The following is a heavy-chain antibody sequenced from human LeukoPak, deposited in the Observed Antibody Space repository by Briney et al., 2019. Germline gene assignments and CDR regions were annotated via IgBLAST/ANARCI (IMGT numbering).Heavy chain of an antibody. CDR3: ARLKGVMTPVIHD. V-gene: IGHV3-53*01. CDR2: IYSGGST. D-gene: IGHD4-17*01. J-gene: IGHJ4*02. CDR1: GFTVSSNY. Sequence: GGSVRLSCAASGFTVSSNYMSWVRQAPGKGLEWFSVIYSGGSTYYADSVKGRFAISRDNSKHTLYLQMNSLRAEDTAVYYCARLKGVMTPVIHDWGQGTLVTVSS.